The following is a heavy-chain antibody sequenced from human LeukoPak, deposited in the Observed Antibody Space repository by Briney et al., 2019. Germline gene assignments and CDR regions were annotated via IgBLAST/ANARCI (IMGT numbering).Heavy chain of an antibody. D-gene: IGHD3-22*01. CDR3: AKASAMVVVVSKHFDY. V-gene: IGHV3-23*01. CDR1: GFTFNSYA. J-gene: IGHJ4*02. Sequence: GGSLRLSCAASGFTFNSYAMSWVRQAPGKGLEWVSAISGSGGSTYYADSVKGRFTISRDKSKNTLYLQMNSLRAEDTAVYYCAKASAMVVVVSKHFDYWGQGTLVTVSS. CDR2: ISGSGGST.